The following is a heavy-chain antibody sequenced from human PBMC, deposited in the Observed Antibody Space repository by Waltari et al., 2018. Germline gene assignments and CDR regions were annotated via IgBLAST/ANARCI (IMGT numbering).Heavy chain of an antibody. J-gene: IGHJ1*01. CDR3: ARSPDDYYGAGTDAFDI. Sequence: QVQLQESGPGLVKPSGTLSLTCAVSGGSISSNNWWSWVRQPPGKGLEWIGEIYHSGHTPSNPSLKSPVTFSVDKSKTQFSLKLNSVTAADTAVFYCARSPDDYYGAGTDAFDIWGQGTLVTVSS. CDR2: IYHSGHT. CDR1: GGSISSNNW. V-gene: IGHV4-4*02. D-gene: IGHD3-10*01.